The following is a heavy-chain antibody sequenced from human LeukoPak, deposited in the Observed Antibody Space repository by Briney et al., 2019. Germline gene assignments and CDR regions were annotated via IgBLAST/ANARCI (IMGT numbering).Heavy chain of an antibody. CDR3: ARGGYSSGWYYGY. V-gene: IGHV3-30-3*01. CDR2: ISYDGSNK. Sequence: GGSLRLSCAASGFTFSSYAMHWVRQAPGKGLEWVAVISYDGSNKYYADSVKGRFTISRDNSKNTLYLQMNSLRAEDTAVYYCARGGYSSGWYYGYWGQGTLVTVSS. D-gene: IGHD6-19*01. CDR1: GFTFSSYA. J-gene: IGHJ4*02.